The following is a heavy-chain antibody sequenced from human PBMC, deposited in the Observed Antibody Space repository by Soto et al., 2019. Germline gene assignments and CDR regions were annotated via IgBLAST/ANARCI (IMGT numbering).Heavy chain of an antibody. V-gene: IGHV1-18*01. CDR1: GYTFTSYG. CDR2: ISAYNGNT. J-gene: IGHJ3*02. D-gene: IGHD3-9*01. CDR3: PRDFLFDYQGNAFDI. Sequence: QVQLVQSGAEVKKPGASVKVSCKASGYTFTSYGIGWVRQAPGQGLEWMGWISAYNGNTNYAQKLQGRVTMTTDTSTSTAYMELRSLRSDDTAVYYCPRDFLFDYQGNAFDIWGQGTMVTVSS.